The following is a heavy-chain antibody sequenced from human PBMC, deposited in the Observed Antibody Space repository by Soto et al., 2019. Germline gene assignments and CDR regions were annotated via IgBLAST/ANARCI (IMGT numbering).Heavy chain of an antibody. CDR2: IYPGDSDT. Sequence: GESLKISCHGSGYIFNTYWIGWVRQMPGKGLEWMGIIYPGDSDTRYIPSFQGQVTISADKSISTASLQWSSLKASDTAIYYCARLRYCSGGSCYPDLWGRGTLVTVSS. CDR3: ARLRYCSGGSCYPDL. CDR1: GYIFNTYW. D-gene: IGHD2-15*01. J-gene: IGHJ2*01. V-gene: IGHV5-51*01.